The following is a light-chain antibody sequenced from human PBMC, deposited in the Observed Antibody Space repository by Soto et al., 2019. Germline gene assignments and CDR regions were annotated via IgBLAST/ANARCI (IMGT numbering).Light chain of an antibody. Sequence: DIQMTQSPSTLSGSVGDRVTITCRASQTISSWLAWYQQKPGKAPKLLIYKASTLKSGVPSRFSGSGSGTEFTLTISSLQPDDFAVYSCQQYNNWPLTFGGGTKVDIK. J-gene: IGKJ4*01. CDR2: KAS. V-gene: IGKV1-5*03. CDR1: QTISSW. CDR3: QQYNNWPLT.